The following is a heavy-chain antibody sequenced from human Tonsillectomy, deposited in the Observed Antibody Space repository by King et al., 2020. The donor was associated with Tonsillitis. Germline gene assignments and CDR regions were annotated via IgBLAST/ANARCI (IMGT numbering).Heavy chain of an antibody. CDR3: AKDPTYYYDNSGWSY. D-gene: IGHD3-22*01. CDR2: ISSSGDRT. J-gene: IGHJ4*02. CDR1: GFSFSTYA. Sequence: VQLVESGGGLAQPGGSLRLSCAASGFSFSTYAMSWVRQAPGKGLEWVSVISSSGDRTWYADSVKGRFTVSRDNSKSTLYLQMNSLRAEDTAQYYCAKDPTYYYDNSGWSYWGQGTLVTVSS. V-gene: IGHV3-23*04.